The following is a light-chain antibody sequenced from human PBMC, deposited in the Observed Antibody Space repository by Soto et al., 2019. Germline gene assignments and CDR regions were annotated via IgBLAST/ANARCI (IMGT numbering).Light chain of an antibody. CDR1: QSIRDRY. CDR2: GAN. J-gene: IGKJ2*01. CDR3: QHYGTSSST. Sequence: EMVLTQSPGTLSLSPGEGATLSCRASQSIRDRYLAWYKQRPGQAPRLLIHGANSRASGIPDRFSGGGSGTDFTLTISTVEPDDFAVYYCQHYGTSSSTFGQGTKLEIK. V-gene: IGKV3-20*01.